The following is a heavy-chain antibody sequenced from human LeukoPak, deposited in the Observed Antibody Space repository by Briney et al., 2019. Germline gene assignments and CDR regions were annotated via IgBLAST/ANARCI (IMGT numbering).Heavy chain of an antibody. V-gene: IGHV4-4*07. CDR1: GGSISSYY. J-gene: IGHJ4*02. D-gene: IGHD2-21*01. CDR3: ARGTMVGGDRRERFDY. CDR2: IYTSGST. Sequence: SETLSFTCTVSGGSISSYYWSWIRQPAGKGLEWIGRIYTSGSTNYNPSLKSRVTMSVDTSKNQFSLKLSSVTAADTAVYYCARGTMVGGDRRERFDYWGQGTLVTVSS.